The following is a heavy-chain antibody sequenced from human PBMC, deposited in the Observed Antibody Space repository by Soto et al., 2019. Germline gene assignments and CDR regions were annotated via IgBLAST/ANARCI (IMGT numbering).Heavy chain of an antibody. CDR2: IYYSGST. V-gene: IGHV4-59*08. CDR1: GGSISSYD. D-gene: IGHD4-17*01. CDR3: ARRYGPGFDY. J-gene: IGHJ4*02. Sequence: LETLSVTSSVAGGSISSYDWSWIRQPPGKGLEWIGYIYYSGSTNYNPSLKSRVTISVDTSKNQFSMKLSSVTAADTAVYYCARRYGPGFDYWGQGTLVTVSS.